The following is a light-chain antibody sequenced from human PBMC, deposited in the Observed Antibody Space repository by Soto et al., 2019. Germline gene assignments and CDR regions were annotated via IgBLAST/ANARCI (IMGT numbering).Light chain of an antibody. V-gene: IGKV3-20*01. CDR1: ENVSNNY. Sequence: EVVLTQSPGTLSLSPGERATLSCRASENVSNNYLAWYQQKPGQAPRLLIFGSSDRAAGIPDRFSGSGSGTDFTLTISRLEPEDFAVCYCQQYGSSPPYTLGQGTKLEIK. CDR3: QQYGSSPPYT. J-gene: IGKJ2*01. CDR2: GSS.